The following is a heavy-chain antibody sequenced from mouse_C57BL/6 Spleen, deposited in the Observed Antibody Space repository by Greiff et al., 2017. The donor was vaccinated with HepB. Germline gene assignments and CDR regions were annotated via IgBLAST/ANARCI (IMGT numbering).Heavy chain of an antibody. J-gene: IGHJ3*01. CDR3: PVQDYYGSSYGFAY. Sequence: EVQGVVSGGGLVQPGGSMKLSCVASGFTFSNYWMNWVRQSPEKGLEWVAQIRLKSDNYATHYAESVKGRFTISRVDSKSSVYLQMNNLRAVNTGIYYCPVQDYYGSSYGFAYWGQGPLVTVSA. CDR1: GFTFSNYW. D-gene: IGHD1-1*01. V-gene: IGHV6-3*01. CDR2: IRLKSDNYAT.